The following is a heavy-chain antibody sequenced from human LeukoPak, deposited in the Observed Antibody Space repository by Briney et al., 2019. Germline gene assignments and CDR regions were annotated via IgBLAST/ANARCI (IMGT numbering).Heavy chain of an antibody. V-gene: IGHV4-39*01. Sequence: SETLSLTCTVSGGSISSSSYYWGWLRQPPGKGLEWIGSIYYSGSTYYNPSLKSRVTISVDTSKNQFSLKLSSVTAADTAVYYCARTAEELFDYWGQGTLVTVSS. CDR1: GGSISSSSYY. CDR2: IYYSGST. D-gene: IGHD1-26*01. CDR3: ARTAEELFDY. J-gene: IGHJ4*02.